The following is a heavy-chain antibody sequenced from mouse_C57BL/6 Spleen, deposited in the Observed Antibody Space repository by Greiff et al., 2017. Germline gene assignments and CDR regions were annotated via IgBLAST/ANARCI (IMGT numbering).Heavy chain of an antibody. CDR1: GFTFSSYA. V-gene: IGHV5-4*01. D-gene: IGHD2-12*01. CDR2: ISDGGSYT. CDR3: ARDPAPNRYDVTFFAA. J-gene: IGHJ3*01. Sequence: DVQLQESGGGLVKPGGSLKLSCAASGFTFSSYAMSWVRQTPEKRLEWVATISDGGSYTYYPDTVKGRFTISRDNAKNNLYLQMSHLKSEDTAMYYCARDPAPNRYDVTFFAARGHGTLVTVS.